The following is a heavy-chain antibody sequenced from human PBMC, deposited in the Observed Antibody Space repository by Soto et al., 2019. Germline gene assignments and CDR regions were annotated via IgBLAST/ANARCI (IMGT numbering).Heavy chain of an antibody. CDR2: IYHSGST. Sequence: QLQLQESGSGLVKPSQTLSLTCAVSGGSISSGGYSWSWIRQPPGKGLEWIGYIYHSGSTYYNPSLTSRVTISVDRSKNKFSLKLSSVTAADTAVYYCARGTNYYDSSGYYPPPNLYFDLWGRGTLVTVSS. V-gene: IGHV4-30-2*01. J-gene: IGHJ2*01. CDR3: ARGTNYYDSSGYYPPPNLYFDL. CDR1: GGSISSGGYS. D-gene: IGHD3-22*01.